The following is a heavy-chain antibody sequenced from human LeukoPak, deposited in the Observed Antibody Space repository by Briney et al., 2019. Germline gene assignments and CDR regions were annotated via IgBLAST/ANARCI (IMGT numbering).Heavy chain of an antibody. CDR2: IYYSGST. CDR3: ARVDIEVVPATITYYYYMDV. CDR1: GGSISSYY. V-gene: IGHV4-59*01. D-gene: IGHD2-2*03. J-gene: IGHJ6*03. Sequence: KPSETLSLTCTVSGGSISSYYWSWIRQPPGKGLEWIGYIYYSGSTNYNPSLKSRVTISVDTSKNQFSLKLSSVTAADTAVYYCARVDIEVVPATITYYYYMDVWGKGTTVTVSS.